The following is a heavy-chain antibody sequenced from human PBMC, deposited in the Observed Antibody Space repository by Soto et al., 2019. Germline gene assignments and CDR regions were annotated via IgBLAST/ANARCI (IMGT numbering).Heavy chain of an antibody. CDR3: ARALQQLALYFDY. D-gene: IGHD6-13*01. V-gene: IGHV1-69*01. CDR1: GGTFSSYA. Sequence: QVQLVQSGAEVKKPGSSVKVSCKXXGGTFSSYAISWXXXAPGQGLEWMGGTIPIFGTANYAQKFQGRVTITADESTSTAYMELSSLRSEDTAVYYCARALQQLALYFDYWGQGTLVTVSS. CDR2: TIPIFGTA. J-gene: IGHJ4*02.